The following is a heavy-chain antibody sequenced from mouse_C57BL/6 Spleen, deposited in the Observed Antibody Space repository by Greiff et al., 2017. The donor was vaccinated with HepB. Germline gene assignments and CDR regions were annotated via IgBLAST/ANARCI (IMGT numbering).Heavy chain of an antibody. CDR2: IYPSDSET. Sequence: QVQLQQPGAELVRPGSSVKLSCKASGYTFTSYWMDWVKQRPGQGLEWIGNIYPSDSETHYNQKFKDKATLTVDKSSSTAYMQLSSLTSEDSAVYYCARGGSSLWYFDVWGTGTTVTVSS. V-gene: IGHV1-61*01. D-gene: IGHD1-1*01. CDR1: GYTFTSYW. CDR3: ARGGSSLWYFDV. J-gene: IGHJ1*03.